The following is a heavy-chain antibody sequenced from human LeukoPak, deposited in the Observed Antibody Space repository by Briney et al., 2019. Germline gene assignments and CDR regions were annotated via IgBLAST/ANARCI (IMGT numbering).Heavy chain of an antibody. Sequence: SETLSLTCAVYGGSFSGYYWSWIRQPPGKGLEWIGEINHSGSTNYNPSLKSRVTISVDTSKNQFSLKLSSVTAADTAVYYCASYCSSTSCYSYYGIDVWGQGTTVTVSS. D-gene: IGHD2-2*01. J-gene: IGHJ6*02. V-gene: IGHV4-34*01. CDR1: GGSFSGYY. CDR2: INHSGST. CDR3: ASYCSSTSCYSYYGIDV.